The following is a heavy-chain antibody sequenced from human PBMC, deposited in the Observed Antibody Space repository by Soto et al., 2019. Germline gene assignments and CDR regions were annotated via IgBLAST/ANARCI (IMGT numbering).Heavy chain of an antibody. CDR3: ARDGKWVPAGAFDI. D-gene: IGHD5-12*01. Sequence: EVQLVESGGGLVQPGGSLRLSCAASGFTFSSYWMSWVRQAPGKGLEWVANIKQDGSEKYYVDSVKGRFTISRDNAKNSLYLQMNSLRAEDTAVYYCARDGKWVPAGAFDIWGQGTMVTVSS. CDR2: IKQDGSEK. CDR1: GFTFSSYW. J-gene: IGHJ3*02. V-gene: IGHV3-7*01.